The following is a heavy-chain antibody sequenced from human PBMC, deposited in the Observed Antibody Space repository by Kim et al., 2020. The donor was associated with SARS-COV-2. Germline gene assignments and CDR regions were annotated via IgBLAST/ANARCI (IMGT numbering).Heavy chain of an antibody. V-gene: IGHV3-21*01. CDR3: ARDSNSGSYETEDWFDP. J-gene: IGHJ5*02. D-gene: IGHD1-26*01. Sequence: GKGRFTISRDNAKNSLYLQMNSLRAEDTAVYYCARDSNSGSYETEDWFDPWGQGTLVTVSS.